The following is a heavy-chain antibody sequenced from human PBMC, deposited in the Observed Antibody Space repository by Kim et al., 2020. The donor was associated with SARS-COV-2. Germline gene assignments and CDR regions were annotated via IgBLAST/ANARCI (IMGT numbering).Heavy chain of an antibody. Sequence: YADSVKGRFTISRDTAKNTLYLQMNSLRAEDTAVYYCARATKRVGASLDYWGQGTLVTVSS. D-gene: IGHD1-26*01. J-gene: IGHJ4*02. V-gene: IGHV3-74*01. CDR3: ARATKRVGASLDY.